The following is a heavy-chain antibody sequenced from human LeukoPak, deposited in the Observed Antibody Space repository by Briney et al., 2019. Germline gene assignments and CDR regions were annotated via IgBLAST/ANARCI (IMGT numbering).Heavy chain of an antibody. CDR1: GGSISSGDYY. V-gene: IGHV4-30-4*08. CDR2: IYYRGST. CDR3: ARTPIVVVTDYWYFDL. J-gene: IGHJ2*01. Sequence: SETLSLTCTVSGGSISSGDYYWSWIRQPPGKGLEWIGYIYYRGSTYYNPSLKSRVTISVDTSKNQFSLKLSSVTAADTAVYYCARTPIVVVTDYWYFDLWGRGTLVTVSS. D-gene: IGHD2-21*02.